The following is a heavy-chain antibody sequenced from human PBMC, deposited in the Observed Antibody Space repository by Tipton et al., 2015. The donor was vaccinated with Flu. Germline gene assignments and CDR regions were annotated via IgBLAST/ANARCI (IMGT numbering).Heavy chain of an antibody. CDR1: GFTFGSYG. CDR2: MRYDGSFE. D-gene: IGHD1-1*01. CDR3: ARELEPLADF. J-gene: IGHJ4*02. V-gene: IGHV3-30*02. Sequence: SLRLSCVASGFTFGSYGMHWVRQAPGKGLEWVAYMRYDGSFERYGHSVKGRFTISRDNSKNTLYLQMNSLRVEDTAVYYCARELEPLADFWGQGTLVTVSS.